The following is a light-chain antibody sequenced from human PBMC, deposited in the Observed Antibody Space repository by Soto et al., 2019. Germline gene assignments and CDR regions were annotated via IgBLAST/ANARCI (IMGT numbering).Light chain of an antibody. CDR1: RGISSY. Sequence: IQLTQSASSLSASLGDRVTITCKASRGISSYLAWYQQKPGKPPKLLFYSASTLQSGVPSRFSGSGYGPDFNLTISSLQSEDSATYFCQQLNSYPQTFGQGTRLEIK. V-gene: IGKV1-9*01. CDR3: QQLNSYPQT. J-gene: IGKJ5*01. CDR2: SAS.